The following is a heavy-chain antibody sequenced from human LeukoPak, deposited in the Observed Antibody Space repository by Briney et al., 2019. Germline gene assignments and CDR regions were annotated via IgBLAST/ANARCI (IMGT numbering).Heavy chain of an antibody. Sequence: SETLSLTCTVSGGSVSSGSYYWSWIRQPPGKGLEWIGYIYYSGSTNYNPSLKSRVTISVDTSKNQFSLKLSSVTAADTAVYYCARVRAIMIKNWFDPWGQGTLVTVSS. CDR3: ARVRAIMIKNWFDP. J-gene: IGHJ5*02. D-gene: IGHD3-16*01. V-gene: IGHV4-61*01. CDR2: IYYSGST. CDR1: GGSVSSGSYY.